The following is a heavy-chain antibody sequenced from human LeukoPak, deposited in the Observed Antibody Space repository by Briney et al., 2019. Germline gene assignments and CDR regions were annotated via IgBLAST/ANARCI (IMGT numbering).Heavy chain of an antibody. CDR2: ISRDGSNK. Sequence: GGSLRLSCAASGFTFSSYGMHWVRQAPGKGLEWVAAISRDGSNKYYADSVKGRFTASRDNAKNTLFLQMNSLRAEDTAVYYCESQRIGATDYWGQGTLVTVSS. CDR3: ESQRIGATDY. D-gene: IGHD3-3*01. V-gene: IGHV3-30*03. CDR1: GFTFSSYG. J-gene: IGHJ4*02.